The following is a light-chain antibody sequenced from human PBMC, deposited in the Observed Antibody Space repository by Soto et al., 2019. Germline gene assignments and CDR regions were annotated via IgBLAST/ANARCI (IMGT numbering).Light chain of an antibody. CDR1: SSNIGTKT. CDR2: SNS. CDR3: AAWDDSLNGWV. V-gene: IGLV1-44*01. Sequence: QLVLTQSPSASGTPGQSVTISCSGSSSNIGTKTVNWYQQLPGTAPKLLIYSNSQRPSGVPVRFSGSKSGTSASLAISGLQSEDEADYYCAAWDDSLNGWVFGGGTKLTVL. J-gene: IGLJ3*02.